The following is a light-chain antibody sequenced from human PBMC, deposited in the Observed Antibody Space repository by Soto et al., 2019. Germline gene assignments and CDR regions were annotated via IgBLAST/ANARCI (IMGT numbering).Light chain of an antibody. J-gene: IGKJ1*01. CDR2: GAS. Sequence: EIVMTQSPATLSVSPGERATLSYRASQSVSNDLAWYQQRPGPAPRLLIYGASTRATGIPARFSGSGSGTDFTLTISRLEPEDFAVYYCQQYGSSPTFGQGTKVDIK. CDR3: QQYGSSPT. CDR1: QSVSND. V-gene: IGKV3-15*01.